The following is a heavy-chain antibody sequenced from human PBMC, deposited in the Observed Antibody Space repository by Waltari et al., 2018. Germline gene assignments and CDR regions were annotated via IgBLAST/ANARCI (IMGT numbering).Heavy chain of an antibody. J-gene: IGHJ4*02. CDR3: ARGVGQQQLWPVYYFDF. CDR1: GDSVSSNSAA. Sequence: QVQLQQSGPGLVKPSQTLSLTCAISGDSVSSNSAAWNWSRQSPSRGLEWLGRTYCRSKWYNDYAVSVKSRISINPDTSKNQFSLQLNSVTPEDTAVYYCARGVGQQQLWPVYYFDFWGQGTLVTVSS. D-gene: IGHD6-13*01. V-gene: IGHV6-1*01. CDR2: TYCRSKWYN.